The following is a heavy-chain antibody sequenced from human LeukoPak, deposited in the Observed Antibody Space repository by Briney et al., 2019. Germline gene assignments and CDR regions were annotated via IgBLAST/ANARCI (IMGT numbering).Heavy chain of an antibody. V-gene: IGHV1-46*01. CDR1: GYTFTSYY. CDR3: ARDGELRGGSSYYYYYYMDV. J-gene: IGHJ6*03. D-gene: IGHD1-26*01. Sequence: ASVKVSCKASGYTFTSYYMHWVRQAPGQGLEWMGIINPSGGSTSCAQKFQGRVTMTRDTSTSTVYMELSSLRSEDTAVYYCARDGELRGGSSYYYYYYMDVWGKGTTVTISS. CDR2: INPSGGST.